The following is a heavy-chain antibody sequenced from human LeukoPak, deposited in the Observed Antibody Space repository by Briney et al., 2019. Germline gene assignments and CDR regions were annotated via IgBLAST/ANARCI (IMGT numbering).Heavy chain of an antibody. V-gene: IGHV3-23*01. D-gene: IGHD5-18*01. Sequence: GGSLRLSCTTSGFGSKNYAMSWVRLAPGKGLEWVSIISATGVNTYYADSVKGRFTISRDNSKNTLYLQMNSLRAENTAVYYCARQPAGYSYGAGAFDIWGQGTMVTVSS. CDR3: ARQPAGYSYGAGAFDI. CDR2: ISATGVNT. CDR1: GFGSKNYA. J-gene: IGHJ3*02.